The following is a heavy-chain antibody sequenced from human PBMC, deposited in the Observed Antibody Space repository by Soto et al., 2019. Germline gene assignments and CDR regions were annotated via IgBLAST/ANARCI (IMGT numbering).Heavy chain of an antibody. CDR3: AADLGGYYYGSGN. J-gene: IGHJ4*02. V-gene: IGHV1-58*02. D-gene: IGHD3-10*01. CDR1: GFTFTSSA. Sequence: SLKVSCKASGFTFTSSAMQWVRQARGQRLEWIGWIVVGSGNTNYAQKFQERVTITRDMSTSTAYMELSSLRSEDTAVYYCAADLGGYYYGSGNWGQGTLVTVSS. CDR2: IVVGSGNT.